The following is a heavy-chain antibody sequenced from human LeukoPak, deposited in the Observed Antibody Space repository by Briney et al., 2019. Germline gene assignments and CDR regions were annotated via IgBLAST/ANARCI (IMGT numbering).Heavy chain of an antibody. Sequence: PSQTLSLTCSVFGGSLNSGAYYWSWIRQYPGKGLEWIGYISYSGSTYYSPSLKSRVSISADTSKNQFSLNVRSVTAADTAMYYCARMPRGIEVVTPYYFDNWGQGALVTVSS. CDR1: GGSLNSGAYY. V-gene: IGHV4-31*03. D-gene: IGHD2-21*02. CDR3: ARMPRGIEVVTPYYFDN. CDR2: ISYSGST. J-gene: IGHJ4*02.